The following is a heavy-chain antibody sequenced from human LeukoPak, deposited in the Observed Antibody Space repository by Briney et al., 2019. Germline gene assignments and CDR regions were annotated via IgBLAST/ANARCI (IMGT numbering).Heavy chain of an antibody. V-gene: IGHV3-48*03. Sequence: GGSLRLSCAASGFTFSTYEMSWVRQAPGKGLEWVSHITESSTIIYYIDSVKGRFTIFRDNAKNSLYLQMNSLRVDDTALYYCARGPSSGSYLRGFDYWGQGTLVTVSS. CDR3: ARGPSSGSYLRGFDY. CDR1: GFTFSTYE. D-gene: IGHD3-10*01. J-gene: IGHJ4*02. CDR2: ITESSTII.